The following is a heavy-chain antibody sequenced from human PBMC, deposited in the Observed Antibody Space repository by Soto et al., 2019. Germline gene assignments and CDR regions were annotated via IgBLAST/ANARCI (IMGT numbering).Heavy chain of an antibody. D-gene: IGHD2-15*01. CDR3: AKVGYCSARSCHSDDAFDI. CDR1: GFTFSTYG. Sequence: QVQLVESGGGVEQSGRSLRLSCTASGFTFSTYGMHWVRQAPGKGLEWVALISSDGSSKFYADSVKGRFTISRDNSKNTLYLQMNSLRAEDTAVYYCAKVGYCSARSCHSDDAFDIWGQGTMVTVSS. J-gene: IGHJ3*02. V-gene: IGHV3-30*18. CDR2: ISSDGSSK.